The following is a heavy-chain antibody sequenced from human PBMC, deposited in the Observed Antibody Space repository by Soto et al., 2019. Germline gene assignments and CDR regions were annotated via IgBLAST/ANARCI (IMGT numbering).Heavy chain of an antibody. Sequence: SETLSLTCAVHGGSFSGYYWSWIRQPPGKGLEWIGEINHSGSTNYNPSLKSRVTISVDTSKNQFSLKLSSVTAADTAVYYCARVPYSSGWYRYFDYWGQGTLVTVSS. CDR2: INHSGST. V-gene: IGHV4-34*01. CDR3: ARVPYSSGWYRYFDY. CDR1: GGSFSGYY. D-gene: IGHD6-19*01. J-gene: IGHJ4*02.